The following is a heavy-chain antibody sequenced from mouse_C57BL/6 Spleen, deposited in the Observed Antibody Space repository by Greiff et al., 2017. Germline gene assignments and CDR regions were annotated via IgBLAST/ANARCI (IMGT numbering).Heavy chain of an antibody. CDR1: GYSITSGYY. Sequence: EVKLMESGPGLVKPSQSLSLTCSVTGYSITSGYYWNWIRQFPGNKLEWMGYISYDGSNNYNPSLKNRISITRDTSKNQFFLKLNSVTTEDTATYYCAREGYYDYALFAYWGRGTLVTVSA. V-gene: IGHV3-6*01. J-gene: IGHJ3*01. CDR3: AREGYYDYALFAY. CDR2: ISYDGSN. D-gene: IGHD2-4*01.